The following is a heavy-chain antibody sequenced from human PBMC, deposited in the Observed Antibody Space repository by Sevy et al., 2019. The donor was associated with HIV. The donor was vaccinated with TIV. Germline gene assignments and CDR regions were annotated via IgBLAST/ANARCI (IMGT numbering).Heavy chain of an antibody. J-gene: IGHJ4*02. CDR1: GFTFSKYS. Sequence: GGSLRLSCAASGFTFSKYSMSWVRQPPGKGLEWVSTLSFGCGEINYADSVKGRCNISRDNSKSSVYLQMNNLRPEDTAVYYCAREGCTKPHDYWGQGTLVTVSS. D-gene: IGHD2-8*01. CDR2: LSFGCGEI. V-gene: IGHV3-23*01. CDR3: AREGCTKPHDY.